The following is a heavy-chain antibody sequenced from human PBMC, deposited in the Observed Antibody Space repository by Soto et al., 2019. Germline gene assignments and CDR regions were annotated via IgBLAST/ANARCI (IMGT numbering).Heavy chain of an antibody. CDR2: INPNSGGT. D-gene: IGHD2-15*01. Sequence: ASVKVSCKASGYTFTGYYMHWVRQAPGQGLEWMGWINPNSGGTSYAQKFQGRVTMTRDTSISTAYMELSRLRSDDTAVYYCARAPSVRGSWFDPWGQGTLVTVSS. V-gene: IGHV1-2*02. CDR1: GYTFTGYY. CDR3: ARAPSVRGSWFDP. J-gene: IGHJ5*02.